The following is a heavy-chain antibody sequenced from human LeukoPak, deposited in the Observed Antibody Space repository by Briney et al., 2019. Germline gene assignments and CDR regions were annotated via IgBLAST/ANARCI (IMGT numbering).Heavy chain of an antibody. D-gene: IGHD2-15*01. CDR1: GGSISSHY. Sequence: ETLSLTCTVSGGSISSHYWSWVRQAPGKGREWVSAISGSGGSTYYADSVKGRFTISRDNSKNTLYLQMNSLRAEDTAVYYCAKVLDIVVVVAATSFDYWGQGTLVTVSS. J-gene: IGHJ4*02. V-gene: IGHV3-23*01. CDR2: ISGSGGST. CDR3: AKVLDIVVVVAATSFDY.